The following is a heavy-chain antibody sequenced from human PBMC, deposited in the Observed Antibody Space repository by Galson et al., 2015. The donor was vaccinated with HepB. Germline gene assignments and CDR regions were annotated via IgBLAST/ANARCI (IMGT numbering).Heavy chain of an antibody. CDR2: ISYDGSNK. J-gene: IGHJ4*02. D-gene: IGHD6-13*01. Sequence: SLRLSCAASGFTFSSYAMHWVRQAPGKGLEWVAVISYDGSNKYYADSVKGRFTISRDNSKNTLYLQMNSLRAEDTAVYYCARSIRQQLPFDYWGQGTLVTVSS. V-gene: IGHV3-30-3*01. CDR1: GFTFSSYA. CDR3: ARSIRQQLPFDY.